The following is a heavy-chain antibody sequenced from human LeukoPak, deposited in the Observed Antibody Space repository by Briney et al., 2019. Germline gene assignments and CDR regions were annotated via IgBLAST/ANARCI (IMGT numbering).Heavy chain of an antibody. J-gene: IGHJ6*03. CDR3: ARVRGSSSSRSLYYYYYYMDV. CDR1: GGSFSGYY. D-gene: IGHD6-6*01. CDR2: INHSGST. Sequence: PSETLSLTCAVYGGSFSGYYWSWIRQPPGKGLEWIGEINHSGSTNYNPSLKSRVTISVDTSKNQFSLKLSSVIAADTAVYYCARVRGSSSSRSLYYYYYYMDVWGKGTTVTVSS. V-gene: IGHV4-34*01.